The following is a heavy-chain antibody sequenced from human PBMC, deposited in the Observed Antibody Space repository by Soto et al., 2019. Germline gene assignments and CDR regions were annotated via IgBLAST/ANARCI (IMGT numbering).Heavy chain of an antibody. CDR1: GFTFTSYA. V-gene: IGHV3-23*01. CDR2: ISGSGGST. Sequence: GGSLRLSCAASGFTFTSYAMSWVRQAPGKGLEWVSAISGSGGSTYYADSVKGRFTISRDNSKNTLYLQMNSLRAEDTAVYYCAKDYYDSSGYYFSDYWGQGTLVTVSS. CDR3: AKDYYDSSGYYFSDY. J-gene: IGHJ4*02. D-gene: IGHD3-22*01.